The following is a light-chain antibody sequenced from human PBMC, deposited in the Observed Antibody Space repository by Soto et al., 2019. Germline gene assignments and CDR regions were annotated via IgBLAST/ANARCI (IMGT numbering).Light chain of an antibody. Sequence: QSVLTQPPSASGTPGQRFTISCSGSSSNIGSNVVNWYQQLPGTAPKVVIYNNNHRPSGVPDRFSASKSGTSASLAIRGLQSEDEAEYYCTAWDDSLNGVLVGGGTKLTVL. CDR1: SSNIGSNV. CDR2: NNN. J-gene: IGLJ2*01. CDR3: TAWDDSLNGVL. V-gene: IGLV1-44*01.